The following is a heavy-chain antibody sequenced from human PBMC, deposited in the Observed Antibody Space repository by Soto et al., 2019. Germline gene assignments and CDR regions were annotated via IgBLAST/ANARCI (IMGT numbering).Heavy chain of an antibody. CDR3: ARGATHGTSWYFWFDP. J-gene: IGHJ5*02. CDR2: IIPLFGTT. D-gene: IGHD2-2*01. CDR1: GGTFSTYP. V-gene: IGHV1-69*01. Sequence: QVQLVQSEAEVRVPGSSVKVSCKASGGTFSTYPINWVRQAPGQGLEWMGGIIPLFGTTNYAQKFKGRVTITADEATSTAYMELSSLRAEDAAVYYCARGATHGTSWYFWFDPWGQGTQVTVSS.